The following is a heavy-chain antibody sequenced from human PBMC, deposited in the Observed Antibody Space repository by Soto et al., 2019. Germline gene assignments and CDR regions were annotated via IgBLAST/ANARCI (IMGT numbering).Heavy chain of an antibody. J-gene: IGHJ4*02. D-gene: IGHD6-13*01. CDR3: ARGTYRSKTDFDY. V-gene: IGHV3-11*01. CDR2: ISSSSGTI. CDR1: GFTFSDYY. Sequence: PRLSCAAPGFTFSDYYMTWIRQAPGSGLEWVSYISSSSGTISYANSVKGRFTISRDNAQNSLYLQMTSLRAEDTAVYYCARGTYRSKTDFDYWGQGTLVTVSS.